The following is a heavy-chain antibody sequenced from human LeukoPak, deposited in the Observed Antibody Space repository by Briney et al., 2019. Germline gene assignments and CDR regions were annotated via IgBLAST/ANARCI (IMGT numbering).Heavy chain of an antibody. J-gene: IGHJ4*02. Sequence: ASVEVSCKASGYTFTAYYMHWVRQAPGQGLEWMGRINPNSGGTNYAQKFQGRVTMTRDTSISTAYMELSRLRSDDTAVYYCARDEGVLTSDYWGQGTLVTVSS. CDR1: GYTFTAYY. CDR3: ARDEGVLTSDY. V-gene: IGHV1-2*06. D-gene: IGHD2-8*02. CDR2: INPNSGGT.